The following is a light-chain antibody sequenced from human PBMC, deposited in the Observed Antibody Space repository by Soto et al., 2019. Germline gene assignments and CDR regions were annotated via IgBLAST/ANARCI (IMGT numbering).Light chain of an antibody. J-gene: IGKJ5*01. CDR1: QSVSRH. Sequence: EIVLTQSPGTLSLSPGERATLSCRASQSVSRHLAWYQQKPGQAPRLLIYDASNRATGIPARFSGSGSGTDFTLTISSLEPEDFAVYYCQQRSNWPPITFGQGTRLEIK. CDR3: QQRSNWPPIT. V-gene: IGKV3-11*01. CDR2: DAS.